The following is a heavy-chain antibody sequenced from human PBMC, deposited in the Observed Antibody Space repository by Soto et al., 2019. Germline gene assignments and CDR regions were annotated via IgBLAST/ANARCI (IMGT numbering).Heavy chain of an antibody. Sequence: VQLSESGGDLVQPGGSVRLSCAASGFAFRSYAMTWVRQAPGKGLEWVSLISGSADSTHYSDSVKGRFTISRDNSNSAVYLQMDSLRIEDTAIYYCTKVSGFWNGHFDYWGQGALVTVSS. CDR3: TKVSGFWNGHFDY. D-gene: IGHD3-3*01. V-gene: IGHV3-23*01. CDR1: GFAFRSYA. J-gene: IGHJ4*02. CDR2: ISGSADST.